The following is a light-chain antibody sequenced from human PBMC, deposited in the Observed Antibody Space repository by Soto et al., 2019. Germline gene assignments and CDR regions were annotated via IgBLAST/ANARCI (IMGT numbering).Light chain of an antibody. Sequence: EIVLTQSPGTLSLSPGEGATLSCRASQSISSTFLAWYQHKPGQAPRVLIYGASRRAAGIPDRFSGSGSGTDFTPTSSRLEPEDFAVYYCQQYESAWTFGQGTKVEVK. CDR2: GAS. CDR3: QQYESAWT. CDR1: QSISSTF. J-gene: IGKJ1*01. V-gene: IGKV3-20*01.